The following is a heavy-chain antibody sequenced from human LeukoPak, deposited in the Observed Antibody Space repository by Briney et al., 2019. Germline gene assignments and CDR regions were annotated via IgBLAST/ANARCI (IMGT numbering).Heavy chain of an antibody. CDR2: IYYSGST. D-gene: IGHD2-21*02. J-gene: IGHJ3*01. Sequence: SETLSLTCTVSGTSMINSHYWGWIRQSPGKGLEWIGSIYYSGSTFYNPSLKSRITISVDTSKNHFSLELRSVTAADTAIYYCARNMTAITRLDVFDLWGPGTMVIVSS. CDR1: GTSMINSHY. CDR3: ARNMTAITRLDVFDL. V-gene: IGHV4-39*02.